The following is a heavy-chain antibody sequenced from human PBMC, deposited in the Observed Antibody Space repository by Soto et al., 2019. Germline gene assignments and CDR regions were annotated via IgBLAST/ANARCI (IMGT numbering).Heavy chain of an antibody. J-gene: IGHJ4*02. CDR3: ARGSVVAATLFDY. Sequence: QVQLQESGPGLVKPSQTLSLTCTVSGGSISSGGYYWSWIRQHPGKGLEWIGYIYYSGSTYYNPYHQSRATISVDTSKNQFSLKLSSVTAADTAVYYCARGSVVAATLFDYWGQGTLVTVSS. V-gene: IGHV4-31*03. D-gene: IGHD2-15*01. CDR1: GGSISSGGYY. CDR2: IYYSGST.